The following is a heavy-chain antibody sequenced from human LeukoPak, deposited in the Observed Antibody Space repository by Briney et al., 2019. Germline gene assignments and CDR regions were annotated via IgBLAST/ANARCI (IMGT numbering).Heavy chain of an antibody. CDR1: GDSISSSSYY. CDR3: ARQERSGWYSYFQH. Sequence: SETLSLTRTVSGDSISSSSYYWGWIRQPPREGLAWIGSIYYSGSTYYNPSLKSRVTISVDTSKNQFSLKLSSVTAADTAVYYCARQERSGWYSYFQHWGQGTLVTVSS. V-gene: IGHV4-39*01. J-gene: IGHJ1*01. CDR2: IYYSGST. D-gene: IGHD6-19*01.